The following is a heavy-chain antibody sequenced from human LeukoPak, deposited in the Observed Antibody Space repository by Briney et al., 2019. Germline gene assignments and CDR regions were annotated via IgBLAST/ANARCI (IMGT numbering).Heavy chain of an antibody. V-gene: IGHV1-2*06. D-gene: IGHD6-19*01. CDR2: INPNSGGT. CDR1: GYTFTGYY. Sequence: ASVKVSCKASGYTFTGYYMHWVRQAPGQGLEWMGRINPNSGGTNYAQKFQGRVTMTRDTSISTVYMELSRLRSDDTAVYYCAREIVAGTNFDYWGQGTLVTVSS. CDR3: AREIVAGTNFDY. J-gene: IGHJ4*02.